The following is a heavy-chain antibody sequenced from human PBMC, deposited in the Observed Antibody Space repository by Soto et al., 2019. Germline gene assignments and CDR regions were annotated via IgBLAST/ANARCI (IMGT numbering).Heavy chain of an antibody. J-gene: IGHJ4*02. V-gene: IGHV1-69*02. CDR3: ARLFGYSSSWSTVDY. CDR1: GGTFSSYT. D-gene: IGHD6-13*01. CDR2: IIPILGIA. Sequence: QVQLVQSGAEVKKPGSSVKVSCKASGGTFSSYTISWVRQAPGQGLEWMGRIIPILGIANYAQKFQGRVTITADKSTSTAYMELSSLRSEDTAVYYCARLFGYSSSWSTVDYWGQGTLVTVSS.